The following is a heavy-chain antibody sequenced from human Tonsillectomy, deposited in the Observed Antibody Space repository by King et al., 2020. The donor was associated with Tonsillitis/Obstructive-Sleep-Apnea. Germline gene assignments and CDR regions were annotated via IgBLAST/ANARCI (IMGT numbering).Heavy chain of an antibody. D-gene: IGHD6-13*01. CDR3: AKYQQLVSFDY. Sequence: VQLMESGGGLVQPGGSLRLSCAASGFTFSSYAMSWVRQAPGKGLEWVSTITGSGDSTYYADSVKGRFTISRDNSKNTLYLQMNSLRAEDTAVYFCAKYQQLVSFDYWGQGTLVTVSS. J-gene: IGHJ4*02. CDR1: GFTFSSYA. V-gene: IGHV3-23*01. CDR2: ITGSGDST.